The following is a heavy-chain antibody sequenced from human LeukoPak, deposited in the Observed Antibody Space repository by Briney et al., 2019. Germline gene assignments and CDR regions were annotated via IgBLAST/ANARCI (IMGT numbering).Heavy chain of an antibody. CDR3: ARDMIAAPPDY. Sequence: GGSRRLSCAASGFTFSSYSMNWVRQAPGKGLGWVSSISSSSSYIYYADSVKGRFTISRDNAKNSLYLQMNSLRAEDTAVYYCARDMIAAPPDYWGQGTLVTVSS. V-gene: IGHV3-21*01. D-gene: IGHD6-13*01. J-gene: IGHJ4*02. CDR1: GFTFSSYS. CDR2: ISSSSSYI.